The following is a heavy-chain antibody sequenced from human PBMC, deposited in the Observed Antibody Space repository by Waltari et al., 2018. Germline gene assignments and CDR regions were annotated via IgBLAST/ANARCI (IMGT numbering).Heavy chain of an antibody. D-gene: IGHD1-26*01. CDR1: GFTFSTYG. CDR2: ISGGGDST. J-gene: IGHJ4*02. CDR3: ANGVRRVGY. V-gene: IGHV3-23*01. Sequence: EVQLLESGGDLVQPGGSLRLSCAASGFTFSTYGMSWVRQAPGKGLEWVSGISGGGDSTYYADSVKCRFTISRDNSKNTLYLQMNSLRAEDTAVYYCANGVRRVGYWGQGTLVTVS.